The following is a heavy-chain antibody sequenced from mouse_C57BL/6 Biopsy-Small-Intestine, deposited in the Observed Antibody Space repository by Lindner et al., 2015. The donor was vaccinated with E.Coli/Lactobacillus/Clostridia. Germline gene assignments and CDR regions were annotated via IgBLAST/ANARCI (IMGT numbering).Heavy chain of an antibody. J-gene: IGHJ3*01. D-gene: IGHD2-2*01. CDR2: INPNNGGT. Sequence: VQLQESGPELVKPGASVKMSCKASGYTFTDYNMHWVKQSHGKSLEWIGYINPNNGGTSYNQKFKGKATLTVNKSSSTAYMELRSLTSEDSAGYYCARYGYDPAWFAYWGQGTLVTVSA. CDR1: GYTFTDYN. CDR3: ARYGYDPAWFAY. V-gene: IGHV1-22*01.